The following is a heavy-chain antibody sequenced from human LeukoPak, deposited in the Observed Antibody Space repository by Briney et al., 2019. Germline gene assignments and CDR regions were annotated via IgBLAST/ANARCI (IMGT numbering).Heavy chain of an antibody. CDR2: ISYDGSNK. J-gene: IGHJ4*02. D-gene: IGHD5-18*01. CDR1: GFTFSSYA. CDR3: AKGIQLWPRLGYFDY. V-gene: IGHV3-30-3*01. Sequence: PGGSLRLSCAASGFTFSSYAMHWVRQAPGKGLEWVAVISYDGSNKYYADSVKGRFTISRDNSKNTLYLQMNSLRAEDTAVYYCAKGIQLWPRLGYFDYWGQGTLVTVSS.